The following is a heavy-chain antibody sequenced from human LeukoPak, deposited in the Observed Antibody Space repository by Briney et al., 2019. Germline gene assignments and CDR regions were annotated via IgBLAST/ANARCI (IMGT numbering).Heavy chain of an antibody. J-gene: IGHJ4*02. D-gene: IGHD6-13*01. V-gene: IGHV3-21*01. CDR1: GFTFSSYS. CDR2: ITSSSSYI. Sequence: GGSLRLSCAASGFTFSSYSMNWVRQAPGKGLEWVSSITSSSSYIYYADSVKGRFTISRDNAKNSLYLQMNSLRAEDTAVYYCARHSIAAAGHKEIDYWGQGTLVTVSS. CDR3: ARHSIAAAGHKEIDY.